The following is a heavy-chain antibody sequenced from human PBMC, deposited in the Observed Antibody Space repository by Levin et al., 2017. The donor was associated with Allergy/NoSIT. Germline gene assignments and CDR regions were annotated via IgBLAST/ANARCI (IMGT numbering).Heavy chain of an antibody. V-gene: IGHV1-46*01. Sequence: ASVKVSCKASGYTFTSYYMHWVRQAPGQGLEWMGIINPSGGSTSYAQKFQGRVTMTRDTSTSTVYMELSSLRSEDTAVYYCARSKPHAWIQLWSTTFDYWGQGTLVTVSS. CDR1: GYTFTSYY. D-gene: IGHD5-18*01. J-gene: IGHJ4*02. CDR3: ARSKPHAWIQLWSTTFDY. CDR2: INPSGGST.